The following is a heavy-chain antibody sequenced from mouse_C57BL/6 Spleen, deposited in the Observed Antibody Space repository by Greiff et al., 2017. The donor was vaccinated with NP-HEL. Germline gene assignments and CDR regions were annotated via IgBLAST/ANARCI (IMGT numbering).Heavy chain of an antibody. J-gene: IGHJ4*01. CDR2: INPSSGYT. Sequence: VQVVESGAELARPGASVKMSCKASGYTFTSYTMHWVKQRPGQGLEWIGYINPSSGYTKYNQKFKDKATLTADKSSSTAYMQLSSLTSEDSAVYYCARDGGLQGGAMDYWGQGTSVTVSS. V-gene: IGHV1-4*01. D-gene: IGHD2-13*01. CDR3: ARDGGLQGGAMDY. CDR1: GYTFTSYT.